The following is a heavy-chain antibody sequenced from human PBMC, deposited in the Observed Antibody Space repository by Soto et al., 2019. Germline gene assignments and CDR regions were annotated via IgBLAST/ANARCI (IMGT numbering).Heavy chain of an antibody. CDR3: ARRYSGYGDY. Sequence: SETLSLTCTVSGGSITSYYWSWIRQPSGKGLEWIGYIYFSGSANYNPSLKSRVTISVDTSKNQFSLKLSSVTAADTAVYYCARRYSGYGDYWGQGTLVTVSS. CDR1: GGSITSYY. D-gene: IGHD5-12*01. V-gene: IGHV4-59*08. CDR2: IYFSGSA. J-gene: IGHJ4*02.